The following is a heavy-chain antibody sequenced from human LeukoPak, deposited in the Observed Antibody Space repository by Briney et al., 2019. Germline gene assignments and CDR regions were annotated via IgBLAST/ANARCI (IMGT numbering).Heavy chain of an antibody. J-gene: IGHJ1*01. CDR3: AKDSSGYYYVFQH. D-gene: IGHD3-22*01. CDR2: ISGDGGST. CDR1: GFTFDDYA. V-gene: IGHV3-43*02. Sequence: GGSLRLSCAASGFTFDDYAMHWVRQAPGKGLEWVSLISGDGGSTYYGDSVKGRFTISRDNSKNSLYLQMNSLGTEDTALYYCAKDSSGYYYVFQHWGQGTLVTVSS.